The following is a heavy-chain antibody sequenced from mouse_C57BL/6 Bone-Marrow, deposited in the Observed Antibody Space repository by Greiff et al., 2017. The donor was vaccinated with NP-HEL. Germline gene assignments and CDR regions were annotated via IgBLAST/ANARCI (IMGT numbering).Heavy chain of an antibody. CDR1: GFNIKDDY. D-gene: IGHD1-1*01. Sequence: VQLQQSGAELVRPGASVKLSCTASGFNIKDDYMHWVKQRPEQGLEWIGWIDPENGDTEYASKFQGKATITADTSSTTAYLQLSSRTSEDTAVYYCTTGTTVVGGYAMDYWGQGTSVTVSS. CDR3: TTGTTVVGGYAMDY. J-gene: IGHJ4*01. V-gene: IGHV14-4*01. CDR2: IDPENGDT.